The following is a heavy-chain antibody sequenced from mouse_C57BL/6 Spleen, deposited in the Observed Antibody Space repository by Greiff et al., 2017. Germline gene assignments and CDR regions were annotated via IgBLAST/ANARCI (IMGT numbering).Heavy chain of an antibody. CDR1: GYTFTSYW. Sequence: QVQLQQPGAELVKPGASVKLSCKASGYTFTSYWMHWVKQRPGQGLEWIGMIHPNSGSTNYNEKFKSKATLTVDKSSSTAYMQLSSLTSEDSAVXYCAREKDYYGSSYGYFDVWGTGTTVTVSS. J-gene: IGHJ1*03. D-gene: IGHD1-1*01. CDR2: IHPNSGST. CDR3: AREKDYYGSSYGYFDV. V-gene: IGHV1-64*01.